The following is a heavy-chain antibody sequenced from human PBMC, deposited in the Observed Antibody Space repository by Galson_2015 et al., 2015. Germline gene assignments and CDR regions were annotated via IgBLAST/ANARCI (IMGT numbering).Heavy chain of an antibody. Sequence: QSGAEVKKPGESLKISCKGSGYTFTSYAMHWVRQAPGQRLEWMGWINAGNGNTKYSQKFQGRVTITRDTSASTAYMELSSLRSEDTAVYYCARVGARTESFDYWGQGTLVTVSS. V-gene: IGHV1-3*01. CDR1: GYTFTSYA. CDR2: INAGNGNT. J-gene: IGHJ4*02. CDR3: ARVGARTESFDY. D-gene: IGHD1-26*01.